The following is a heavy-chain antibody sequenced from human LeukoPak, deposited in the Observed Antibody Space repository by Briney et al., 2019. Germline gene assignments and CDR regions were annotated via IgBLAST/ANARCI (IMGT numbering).Heavy chain of an antibody. Sequence: GGSLRLSCAASGFTFNTYWMHWVRLAPGKGLLWVSRSNGDGSSTAYADSVKGRFTISRDNAKNTLYLQMNSLRAEDTALYYCARAGYCSGGTCYSSYFDYWGQGTLVTVSS. D-gene: IGHD2-15*01. CDR1: GFTFNTYW. CDR2: SNGDGSST. CDR3: ARAGYCSGGTCYSSYFDY. V-gene: IGHV3-74*01. J-gene: IGHJ4*02.